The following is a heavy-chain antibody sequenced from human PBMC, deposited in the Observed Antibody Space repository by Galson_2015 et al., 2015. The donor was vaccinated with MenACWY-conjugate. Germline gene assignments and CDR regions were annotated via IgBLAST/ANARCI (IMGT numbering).Heavy chain of an antibody. V-gene: IGHV3-48*03. CDR1: TFTGYE. J-gene: IGHJ6*03. Sequence: TFTGYEFNWVRQAPGKGLEWLSYISKSGSPIYYADSVKGRFTISRDNMKKSLFLEMNSLRAGDTGVYYCARVGTWIHQYFYYMDVWGKGTTVTVSS. CDR2: ISKSGSPI. D-gene: IGHD5-18*01. CDR3: ARVGTWIHQYFYYMDV.